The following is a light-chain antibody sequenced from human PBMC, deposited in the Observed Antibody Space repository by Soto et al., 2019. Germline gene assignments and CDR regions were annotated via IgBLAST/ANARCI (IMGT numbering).Light chain of an antibody. CDR3: QQYGTSEII. Sequence: EIVLTQSQGTMSSSPGERSILSGRASQSVSNSFIAWYQQKPGQAPRPLIYDTSSRATGVPDRYSASGSGTDFTLTISRLEPEDFAVFFCQQYGTSEIIFGQGTRLETK. V-gene: IGKV3-20*01. J-gene: IGKJ5*01. CDR2: DTS. CDR1: QSVSNSF.